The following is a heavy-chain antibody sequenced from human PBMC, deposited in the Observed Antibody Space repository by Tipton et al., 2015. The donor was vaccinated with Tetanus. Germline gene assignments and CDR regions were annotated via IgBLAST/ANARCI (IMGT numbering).Heavy chain of an antibody. V-gene: IGHV4-59*01. Sequence: TLSLTCTVSGGSISSYYWTWIRQPPGRGLEWIGYVHYSGSTNYNPSLKSRVTISVDTSKSQFSLKLSSVTAADTAVYYCAKTGWFGHMPASDFWGQGALVTVSS. CDR3: AKTGWFGHMPASDF. D-gene: IGHD3-10*01. CDR1: GGSISSYY. J-gene: IGHJ4*02. CDR2: VHYSGST.